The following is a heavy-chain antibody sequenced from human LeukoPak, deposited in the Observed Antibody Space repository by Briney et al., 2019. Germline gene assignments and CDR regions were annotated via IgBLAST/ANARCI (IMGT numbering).Heavy chain of an antibody. J-gene: IGHJ4*02. D-gene: IGHD3-10*01. CDR2: IYYSGST. CDR1: GGSISSSSYY. Sequence: SETLSLTCTVSGGSISSSSYYWGWVRQPPGKGLEWIGSIYYSGSTYYNPSLKSQVTISVDTSKNQFFLKLSSLTAAATPVYYCASRYTLPGSGSDFTTPPFDYWGEGTLVTVSS. CDR3: ASRYTLPGSGSDFTTPPFDY. V-gene: IGHV4-39*01.